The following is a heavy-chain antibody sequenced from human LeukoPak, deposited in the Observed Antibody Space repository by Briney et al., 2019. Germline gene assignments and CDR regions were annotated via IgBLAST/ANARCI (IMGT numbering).Heavy chain of an antibody. CDR3: ARGYGGELFRVFRY. V-gene: IGHV1-8*01. CDR1: GYTFTSYD. CDR2: MNPNSGNT. J-gene: IGHJ4*02. D-gene: IGHD3-10*01. Sequence: ASVKVSCKASGYTFTSYDINWVRHATGQGLEWMGWMNPNSGNTGYAQKFQGRVTMTRNTSISTAYMELSSLRSEDTAVYYCARGYGGELFRVFRYWGQGTLVTVSS.